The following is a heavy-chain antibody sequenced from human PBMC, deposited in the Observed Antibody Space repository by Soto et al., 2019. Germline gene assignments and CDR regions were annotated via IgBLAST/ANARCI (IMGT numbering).Heavy chain of an antibody. D-gene: IGHD3-16*02. Sequence: ASVKVSCKASGYTFTSYGISCVLQSPGQWLDWMGCISAYNGNTNYAQKLQGRVTMTTDTSTSTAYMELRSLRSDDTAVYYCASNAGGVIVTLDYWGQGTLVTVSS. CDR3: ASNAGGVIVTLDY. V-gene: IGHV1-18*01. CDR1: GYTFTSYG. CDR2: ISAYNGNT. J-gene: IGHJ4*02.